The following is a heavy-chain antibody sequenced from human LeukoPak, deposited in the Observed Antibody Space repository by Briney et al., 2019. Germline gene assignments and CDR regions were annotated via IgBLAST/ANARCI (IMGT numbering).Heavy chain of an antibody. V-gene: IGHV4-39*01. Sequence: PSETLSLTCTVSGGSISSSSYYWGWIRQPPGKGLEWIGSIYYSGSTYYNPSLKSRATISVDTSKNQFSLKLSSVTAADTAVYYCASTYTGLLWFGESNDAFDIWGQGTMVTVSS. CDR1: GGSISSSSYY. CDR3: ASTYTGLLWFGESNDAFDI. D-gene: IGHD3-10*01. CDR2: IYYSGST. J-gene: IGHJ3*02.